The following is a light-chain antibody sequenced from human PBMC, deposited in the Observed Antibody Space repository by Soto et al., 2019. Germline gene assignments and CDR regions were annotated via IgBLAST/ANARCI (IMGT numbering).Light chain of an antibody. CDR2: GAS. CDR1: QSVSTN. J-gene: IGKJ1*01. V-gene: IGKV3-15*01. Sequence: EIVMTQSPATLSVSPGERATLSCRASQSVSTNLAWYQQKPGQAPRLLIYGASNRATGIPVRFSGSWSGTEFTLTIRTLQSDDLAIYYCQKYNNWAPWTFGQGTKVEIK. CDR3: QKYNNWAPWT.